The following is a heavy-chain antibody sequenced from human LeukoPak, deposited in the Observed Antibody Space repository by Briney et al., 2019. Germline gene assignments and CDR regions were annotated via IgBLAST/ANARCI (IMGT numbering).Heavy chain of an antibody. CDR1: GFTFSRYW. D-gene: IGHD4-17*01. Sequence: PGGSLRLSCVASGFTFSRYWMSWVRQAPGKGLEWVANIKQDGSEKYYVDSVKGRFTISRDNAKNSLYLQMNSLRAEDTAVYYCARVPPTAYYFDYWGQGTLVTVSS. CDR2: IKQDGSEK. J-gene: IGHJ4*02. V-gene: IGHV3-7*01. CDR3: ARVPPTAYYFDY.